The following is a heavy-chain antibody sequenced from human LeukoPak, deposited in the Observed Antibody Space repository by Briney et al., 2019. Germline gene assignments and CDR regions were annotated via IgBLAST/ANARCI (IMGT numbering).Heavy chain of an antibody. CDR1: GVSINSHY. Sequence: PSETLSLTCTVSGVSINSHYWSWIRQPPGKGLEWIGFIYDSGSANYKSSLKSRVTMTVDTSKNQLSLKLNSVSAADTAVYYCARVLQNYYHMDVWGKGTTVTVSS. J-gene: IGHJ6*03. D-gene: IGHD3-3*01. CDR2: IYDSGSA. V-gene: IGHV4-59*11. CDR3: ARVLQNYYHMDV.